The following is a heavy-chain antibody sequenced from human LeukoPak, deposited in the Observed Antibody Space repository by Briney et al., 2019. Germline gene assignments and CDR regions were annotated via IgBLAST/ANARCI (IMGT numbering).Heavy chain of an antibody. D-gene: IGHD6-6*01. CDR2: INHSGST. CDR3: ARHRKGPAARGGWFDP. CDR1: GGSFSGYY. Sequence: SETLSLTCAVYGGSFSGYYWSWIRQPPGKGLEWIGEINHSGSTNYNPSLKSRVTISVDTSKNQFSLKLSSVTAADTAVYYCARHRKGPAARGGWFDPWGQGTLVTVSS. J-gene: IGHJ5*02. V-gene: IGHV4-34*01.